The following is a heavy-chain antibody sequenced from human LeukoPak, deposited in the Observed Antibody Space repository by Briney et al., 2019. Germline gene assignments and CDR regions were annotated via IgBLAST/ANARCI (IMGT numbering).Heavy chain of an antibody. CDR2: IYPGDSDT. CDR1: GYRFTSYW. V-gene: IGHV5-51*01. CDR3: ARHGGSSWYPPWYYFDY. Sequence: PGESLKISCKGSGYRFTSYWIGWVRQRPGKGLEWMGIIYPGDSDTRYSPSFQGQVTISADKSISTAYLQWRSLKASDTAMYSCARHGGSSWYPPWYYFDYWGQGTLVTASS. D-gene: IGHD6-13*01. J-gene: IGHJ4*02.